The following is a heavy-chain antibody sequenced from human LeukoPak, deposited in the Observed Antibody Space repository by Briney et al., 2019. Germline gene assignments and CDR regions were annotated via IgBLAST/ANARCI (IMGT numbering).Heavy chain of an antibody. D-gene: IGHD6-19*01. CDR2: INPNSGGT. Sequence: ASVKVSCKASGYTFTGYYMHWVRQAPGQGLEWMGWINPNSGGTNYAQKFQGRVTMTRDTSISTAYMELSRLRSDDTAVYYCARGLGAVAGPFGYWGQGTLVTVSS. CDR1: GYTFTGYY. J-gene: IGHJ4*02. V-gene: IGHV1-2*02. CDR3: ARGLGAVAGPFGY.